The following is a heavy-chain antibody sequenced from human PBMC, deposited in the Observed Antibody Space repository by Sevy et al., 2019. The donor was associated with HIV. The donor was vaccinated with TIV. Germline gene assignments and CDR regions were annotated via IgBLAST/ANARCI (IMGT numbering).Heavy chain of an antibody. Sequence: GGSLRLSCVASGFTFSSSNMNWVRQAPGKGLEWVSSISSSSSYIYYADSLKRRFTISRDNAKNSLYLQMNSLSAEDTAVYYCARDEATGIAFDIWGQGTMVTVSS. D-gene: IGHD5-12*01. CDR2: ISSSSSYI. J-gene: IGHJ3*02. CDR3: ARDEATGIAFDI. CDR1: GFTFSSSN. V-gene: IGHV3-21*01.